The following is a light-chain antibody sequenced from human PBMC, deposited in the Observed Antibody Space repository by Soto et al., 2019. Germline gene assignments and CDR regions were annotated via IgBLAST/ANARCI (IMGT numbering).Light chain of an antibody. Sequence: QSALTQPPSASGSPGQSVTISCTGTSSDIGGYNYVSWYQQHPGTAPKVMIYDVNKRPSGVPDRFSGSKSGNTASLTVSGLQAEDEADYYCSSHAGNNNPFVFGTGTKLTVL. J-gene: IGLJ1*01. CDR1: SSDIGGYNY. CDR3: SSHAGNNNPFV. CDR2: DVN. V-gene: IGLV2-8*01.